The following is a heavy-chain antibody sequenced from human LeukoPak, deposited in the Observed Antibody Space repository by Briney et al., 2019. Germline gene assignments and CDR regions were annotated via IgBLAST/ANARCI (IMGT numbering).Heavy chain of an antibody. Sequence: GGSLRLPCAASRFTFSSYSMNWVRQAPGKGLEWVSSISSSSSYIYYADSVKGRFTISRDNAKNSLYLQMNSLRAEDTAVYYCARETGYRTYYFDYWGQGTLVAVSS. CDR2: ISSSSSYI. D-gene: IGHD5-24*01. CDR3: ARETGYRTYYFDY. V-gene: IGHV3-21*01. CDR1: RFTFSSYS. J-gene: IGHJ4*02.